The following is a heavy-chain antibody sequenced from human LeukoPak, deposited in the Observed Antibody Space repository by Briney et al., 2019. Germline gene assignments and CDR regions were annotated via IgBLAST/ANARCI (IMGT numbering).Heavy chain of an antibody. V-gene: IGHV3-53*01. D-gene: IGHD6-19*01. CDR2: TSGGGST. Sequence: GGSLRLSCAASGLVVSSNYMSWVRQAPGKGLEWVSATSGGGSTSYADSVKGRFTISRDNSKNTLYLQMNSLRAEDTAVYYCASRYSSGWYAFWGQGTLVTVSS. J-gene: IGHJ4*02. CDR3: ASRYSSGWYAF. CDR1: GLVVSSNY.